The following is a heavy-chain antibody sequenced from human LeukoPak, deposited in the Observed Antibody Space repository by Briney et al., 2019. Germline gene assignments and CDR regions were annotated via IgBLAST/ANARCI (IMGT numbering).Heavy chain of an antibody. CDR3: ARDPNSGWVDY. CDR2: IYYSGST. D-gene: IGHD6-19*01. Sequence: YYMTWIRQAPGKGLEWIGSIYYSGSTYYNPSLKSRVTISVDTSKNQLSLKLSSVTAADTAVYYCARDPNSGWVDYWGQGTLVTVSS. CDR1: YY. J-gene: IGHJ4*02. V-gene: IGHV4-39*07.